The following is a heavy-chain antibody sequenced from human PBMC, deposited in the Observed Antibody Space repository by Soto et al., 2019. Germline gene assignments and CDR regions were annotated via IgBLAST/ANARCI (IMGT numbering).Heavy chain of an antibody. CDR3: AKDDSSGYPIGY. CDR1: GFTFSSYA. D-gene: IGHD3-22*01. J-gene: IGHJ4*02. CDR2: ISGSGGST. V-gene: IGHV3-23*01. Sequence: EVQLLESGGGLVQPGGSLRVSSAASGFTFSSYAMSWVRQAPGKGLEWVSAISGSGGSTYYADSVKGRFTIYRDNSKNTLYLQMNSLRAEDKAVYYCAKDDSSGYPIGYWGQGTLVTVSS.